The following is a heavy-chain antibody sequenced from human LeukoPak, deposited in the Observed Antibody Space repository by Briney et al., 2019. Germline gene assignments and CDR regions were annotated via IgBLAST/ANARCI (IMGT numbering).Heavy chain of an antibody. V-gene: IGHV3-7*03. CDR3: ASAAGWESAY. CDR1: GTTFDTDY. D-gene: IGHD1-26*01. J-gene: IGHJ4*02. CDR2: INQDGSET. Sequence: GGSLRLSCAATGTTFDTDYMTWVRQTPEKGLEWVANINQDGSETNYVDSVKGRFTISGDNAKKSLYLQMNSLRVEDTAVYYCASAAGWESAYWGQGTLVTVSS.